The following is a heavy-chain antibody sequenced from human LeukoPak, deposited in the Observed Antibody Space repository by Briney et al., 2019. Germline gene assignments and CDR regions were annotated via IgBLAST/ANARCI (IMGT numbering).Heavy chain of an antibody. CDR2: ISTSGSTV. J-gene: IGHJ4*02. CDR3: ARGLNPNY. Sequence: GGSLRLSCAASGFTFSSYEMKWVRQAPGKGPEWVSYISTSGSTVNYADSVKGRFTISRDNAKNSLYLQMNSLRVDDTAVYYCARGLNPNYWGQGTLVTVSS. CDR1: GFTFSSYE. V-gene: IGHV3-48*03.